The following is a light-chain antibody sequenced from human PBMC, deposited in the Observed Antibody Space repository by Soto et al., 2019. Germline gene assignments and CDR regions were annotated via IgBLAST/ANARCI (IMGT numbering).Light chain of an antibody. Sequence: IVLTQSAVTLALYPGERAVLSCRASQSVSTSLAWYQHKPGQAPRLFIYDASKRAPGVPARFSGSGSGTDFTLTISSLEPEDFAVYYCQVRDVWPSFGQGTKVDIK. J-gene: IGKJ1*01. CDR2: DAS. V-gene: IGKV3-11*01. CDR3: QVRDVWPS. CDR1: QSVSTS.